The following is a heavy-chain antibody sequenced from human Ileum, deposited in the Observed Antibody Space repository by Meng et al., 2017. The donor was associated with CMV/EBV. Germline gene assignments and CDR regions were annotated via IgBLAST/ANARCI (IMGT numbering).Heavy chain of an antibody. J-gene: IGHJ4*02. CDR1: GRSFSGCN. D-gene: IGHD6-13*01. V-gene: IGHV4-34*01. Sequence: QVQLQQGGEGQLTRAETLSLTCAVYGRSFSGCNWSWIRQPPGKGLEWIGEINHSGSTNYNPSLKSRVTISVDTSKNQFFLKLSSVTAADTAVYYCARGVAGGPFDYWGQGTLVTVSS. CDR2: INHSGST. CDR3: ARGVAGGPFDY.